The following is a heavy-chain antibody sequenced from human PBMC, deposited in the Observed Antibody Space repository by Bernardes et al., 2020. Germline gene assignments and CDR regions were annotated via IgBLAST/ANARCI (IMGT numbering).Heavy chain of an antibody. CDR2: IYYSGST. V-gene: IGHV4-59*01. D-gene: IGHD1-7*01. J-gene: IGHJ3*02. Sequence: SEALSLICTVSGGSISSYYWSWLRQPTGKGLEWIGYIYYSGSTNYNPSLKSRVTISVDTSKNQFSLKLSSVTAADTAVYYCARVRTKLELRALLPDDAFDIWGQGTMVTVSS. CDR1: GGSISSYY. CDR3: ARVRTKLELRALLPDDAFDI.